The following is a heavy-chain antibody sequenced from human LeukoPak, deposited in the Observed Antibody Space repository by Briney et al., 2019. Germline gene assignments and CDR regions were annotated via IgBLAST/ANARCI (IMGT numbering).Heavy chain of an antibody. D-gene: IGHD4-11*01. CDR1: GFTFSSYG. J-gene: IGHJ4*02. CDR3: ARDRGDYSDYSDFFDA. V-gene: IGHV3-33*01. CDR2: IWYDGSKK. Sequence: GGSLKLSCATSGFTFSSYGFHWVRQAPIKGLEWVAVIWYDGSKKYYADSVKGRFTISRDDSKNTVYLQMDSLRAEDTAMYYCARDRGDYSDYSDFFDAWGQGTLVTFSS.